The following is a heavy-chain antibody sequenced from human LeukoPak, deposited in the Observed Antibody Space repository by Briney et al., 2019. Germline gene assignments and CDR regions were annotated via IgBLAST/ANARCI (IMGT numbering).Heavy chain of an antibody. V-gene: IGHV3-48*03. D-gene: IGHD3-22*01. Sequence: GGSLRLSCAVSGFTFSAYWMTWVRQAPGKGLEWVSYISGAGSTINFADSVKGRFTISRDNAKNSLSLHMNSLRAEDTAVYYCARSSYDSRGYYYFDYWGQGTLVTVPS. J-gene: IGHJ4*02. CDR1: GFTFSAYW. CDR2: ISGAGSTI. CDR3: ARSSYDSRGYYYFDY.